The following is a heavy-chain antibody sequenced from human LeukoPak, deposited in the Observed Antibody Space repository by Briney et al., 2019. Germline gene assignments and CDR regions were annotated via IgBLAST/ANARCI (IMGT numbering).Heavy chain of an antibody. CDR2: INDSGGNT. CDR1: GFTFSSYA. V-gene: IGHV3-23*01. D-gene: IGHD4-11*01. J-gene: IGHJ4*02. CDR3: AKTSAGIRAGYFDY. Sequence: GGSLRLSCAASGFTFSSYAMSWVRQAPGKGREWVSLINDSGGNTYYADSVKGRFTISRDNSKNTLFLQMSSLRAEDTAVYYCAKTSAGIRAGYFDYWGQGTLVTVSS.